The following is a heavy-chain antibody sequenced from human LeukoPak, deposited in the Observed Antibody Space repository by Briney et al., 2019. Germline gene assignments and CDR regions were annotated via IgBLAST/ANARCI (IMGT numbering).Heavy chain of an antibody. J-gene: IGHJ6*03. CDR3: AKLKINYYYYMDV. Sequence: PGGSLRLSCAASGFTFSSYGIQFSSDGMHWVRQAPGQGLEWVAFIRSDGRNKYYADSVKGRFTISRDNTKNMLYLQMNSLRAEDTAVYYCAKLKINYYYYMDVWGKGTTVIVSS. V-gene: IGHV3-30*02. CDR2: IRSDGRNK. D-gene: IGHD3-16*01. CDR1: GFTFSSYGIQFSSDG.